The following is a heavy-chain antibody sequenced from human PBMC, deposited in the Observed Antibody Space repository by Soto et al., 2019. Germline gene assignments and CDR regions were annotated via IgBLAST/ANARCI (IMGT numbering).Heavy chain of an antibody. CDR2: IMPVFATP. J-gene: IGHJ6*02. CDR3: ARDKDRQQLGGNYYYILDV. CDR1: GGTFSTSA. D-gene: IGHD3-3*02. V-gene: IGHV1-69*12. Sequence: QVQLVQSGVEVKKPGSSVKVSCKASGGTFSTSAISWVRQAPGQGLEWVGGIMPVFATPDYAQKFQGRVTITADESTTTAYLELTSLRTDDTAVYYCARDKDRQQLGGNYYYILDVWGQGTAITVSS.